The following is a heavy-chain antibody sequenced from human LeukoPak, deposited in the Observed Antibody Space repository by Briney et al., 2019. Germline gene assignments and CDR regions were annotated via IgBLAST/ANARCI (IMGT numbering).Heavy chain of an antibody. CDR2: IVVGSGNT. Sequence: ASVKVSCKASGFTFTSSAVQWARQARGQRLEWIGWIVVGSGNTNYAQKFQERVTITRDMSTSTAYMELSSLRSEDTAVYYCAASPDYHDSSGYSYYFDYWGQGTLVTVSS. CDR3: AASPDYHDSSGYSYYFDY. D-gene: IGHD3-22*01. CDR1: GFTFTSSA. V-gene: IGHV1-58*01. J-gene: IGHJ4*02.